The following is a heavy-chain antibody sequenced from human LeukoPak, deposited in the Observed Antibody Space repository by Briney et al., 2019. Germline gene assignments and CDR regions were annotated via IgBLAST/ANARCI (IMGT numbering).Heavy chain of an antibody. CDR2: IYYSGST. D-gene: IGHD2-2*01. CDR1: GGSISSSSYY. Sequence: SETLSLTCTVSGGSISSSSYYWGWIRQPPGKGLEWIGSIYYSGSTYYNPSLKSRVTISVDTSKNQFSLKLSSVTAADTAVYYCARIYCSSTSCYARGRLPDYWGQGTLVTVSS. J-gene: IGHJ4*02. CDR3: ARIYCSSTSCYARGRLPDY. V-gene: IGHV4-39*01.